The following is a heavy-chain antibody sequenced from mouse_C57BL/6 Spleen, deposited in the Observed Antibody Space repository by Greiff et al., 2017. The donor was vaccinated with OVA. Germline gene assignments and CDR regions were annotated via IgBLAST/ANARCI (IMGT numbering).Heavy chain of an antibody. V-gene: IGHV1-81*01. CDR1: GYTFTSYG. J-gene: IGHJ2*01. D-gene: IGHD1-1*01. Sequence: VKLMESGAELARPGASVKLSCKASGYTFTSYGISWVKQRTGQGLEWIGEIYPRSGNTYYNEKFKGKATLTADKSSSTAYMELRSLTSEDSAVYFCALSITTVVAGNYWGQGTTLTVSS. CDR3: ALSITTVVAGNY. CDR2: IYPRSGNT.